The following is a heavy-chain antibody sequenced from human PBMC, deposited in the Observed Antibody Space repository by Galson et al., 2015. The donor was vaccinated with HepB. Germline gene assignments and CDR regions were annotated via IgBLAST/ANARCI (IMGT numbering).Heavy chain of an antibody. J-gene: IGHJ4*02. D-gene: IGHD3-16*01. CDR3: AKVAFLGATPHHFDY. V-gene: IGHV3-23*01. Sequence: DSVKGRFTISRDNSKNTVYLQVNSLRAEDTAVYFCAKVAFLGATPHHFDYWGQGILVTVSS.